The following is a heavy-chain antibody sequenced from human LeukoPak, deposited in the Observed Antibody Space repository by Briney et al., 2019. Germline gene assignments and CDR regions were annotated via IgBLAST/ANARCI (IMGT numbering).Heavy chain of an antibody. Sequence: PSETLSLTCAVYGGSFSGYYWSWIRQPPGKGLEWIGYIYYSGSTNYNPSLKSRVTISVDTSKNQFSLKLSSVTAADTAVYYCARHAAARVLDYWGQGTLVTVSS. CDR3: ARHAAARVLDY. D-gene: IGHD6-13*01. CDR2: IYYSGST. CDR1: GGSFSGYY. V-gene: IGHV4-59*08. J-gene: IGHJ4*02.